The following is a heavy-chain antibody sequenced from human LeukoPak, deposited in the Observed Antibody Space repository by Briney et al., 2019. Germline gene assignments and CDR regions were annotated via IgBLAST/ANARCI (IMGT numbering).Heavy chain of an antibody. D-gene: IGHD1-1*01. CDR1: GGSISSGDYY. V-gene: IGHV4-30-4*08. CDR2: IYYSGST. CDR3: ARDPGTALGK. J-gene: IGHJ4*02. Sequence: PSETLSLTCTVSGGSISSGDYYWSWLRQPPGKGLEWIGYIYYSGSTYYNPSLKSRVTISVDTSKNQFSLKLSSVTAADTAVYYRARDPGTALGKWGQGTLVTVSS.